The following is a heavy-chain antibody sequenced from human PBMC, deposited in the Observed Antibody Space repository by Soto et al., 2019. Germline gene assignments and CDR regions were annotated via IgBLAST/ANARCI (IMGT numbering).Heavy chain of an antibody. Sequence: GGSLRLSCAASGFTFSGSAMHWVRQASGKGLEWVGRIRSKANSYATGYAASVKGRFTISRDDSKNTAYLQMNSLKTEDTAVYYCTSPTGGALTNSESGRDYYYMDVWGKGTTVTVSS. CDR2: IRSKANSYAT. J-gene: IGHJ6*03. CDR1: GFTFSGSA. V-gene: IGHV3-73*01. D-gene: IGHD3-16*01. CDR3: TSPTGGALTNSESGRDYYYMDV.